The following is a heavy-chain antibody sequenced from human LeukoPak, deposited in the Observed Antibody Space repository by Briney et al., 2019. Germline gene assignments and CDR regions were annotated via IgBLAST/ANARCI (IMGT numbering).Heavy chain of an antibody. CDR1: GVSISSSSYY. V-gene: IGHV4-39*07. CDR2: IYYSGST. D-gene: IGHD6-6*01. Sequence: SETLSLTCTVSGVSISSSSYYWGWIRQPPGKGLEWIGSIYYSGSTYYNPSLKSRVTISVDTSKNQFSLKLSSVTAADTAVYYCARGQLVLDYWAQGTLVTVSS. J-gene: IGHJ4*02. CDR3: ARGQLVLDY.